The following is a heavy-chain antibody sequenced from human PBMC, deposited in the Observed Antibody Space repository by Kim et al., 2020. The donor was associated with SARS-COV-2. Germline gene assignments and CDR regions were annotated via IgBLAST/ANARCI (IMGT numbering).Heavy chain of an antibody. D-gene: IGHD1-1*01. CDR2: ISTSGTTT. V-gene: IGHV3-11*01. CDR3: ATGQGYNNYYYMHV. CDR1: GFTFSDTY. Sequence: GGSLRLSCAASGFTFSDTYMPWIRQTPGKGLVWVSHISTSGTTTYDADSVRGRFSISRDNAKNTLYLHMNRLRAEDTAVYYCATGQGYNNYYYMHVR. J-gene: IGHJ6*03.